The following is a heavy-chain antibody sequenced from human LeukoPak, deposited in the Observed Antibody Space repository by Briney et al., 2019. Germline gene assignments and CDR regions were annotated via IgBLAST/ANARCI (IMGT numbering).Heavy chain of an antibody. Sequence: GGSLRLSCAASGFSFSAYWMGWVRQAPGKGLEWVASIKFDGSEKNYADSVKGRFTISRGNARNSLYLEMNGLRAEDTAVYFCTRNEVWGQGTQVTVSS. CDR2: IKFDGSEK. V-gene: IGHV3-7*04. CDR1: GFSFSAYW. J-gene: IGHJ4*02. CDR3: TRNEV.